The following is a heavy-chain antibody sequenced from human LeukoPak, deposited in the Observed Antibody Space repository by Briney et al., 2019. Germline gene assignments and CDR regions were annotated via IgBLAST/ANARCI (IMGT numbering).Heavy chain of an antibody. CDR2: INPNSGGT. V-gene: IGHV1-2*02. D-gene: IGHD6-6*01. J-gene: IGHJ6*02. CDR1: GYTFTDYY. CDR3: ARVALRSSSPYYYGMDV. Sequence: ASVTVSCKTSGYTFTDYYMHWVRQAPGQGLEWMGWINPNSGGTNYAQKFQGRVTMSRDTSIRTAYMELTRLRSDDTANYYCARVALRSSSPYYYGMDVWGQGTTVTVSS.